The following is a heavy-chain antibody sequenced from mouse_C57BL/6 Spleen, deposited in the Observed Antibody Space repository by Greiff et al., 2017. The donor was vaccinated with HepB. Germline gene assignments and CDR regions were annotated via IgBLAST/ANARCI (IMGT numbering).Heavy chain of an antibody. CDR1: GYTFTDYE. D-gene: IGHD1-3*01. V-gene: IGHV1-15*01. CDR3: TRWRYKGMDY. CDR2: IDPETGGT. J-gene: IGHJ4*01. Sequence: VQLQQSGAELVRPGASVTLSCKASGYTFTDYEMHWVKQTPVHGLEWIGAIDPETGGTAYNQKFKGKAILTADKSSSTAYRELRRLTSEDSAVYYCTRWRYKGMDYWGQGTSVTVSS.